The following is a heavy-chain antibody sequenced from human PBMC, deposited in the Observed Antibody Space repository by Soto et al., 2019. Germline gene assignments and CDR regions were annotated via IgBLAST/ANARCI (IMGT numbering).Heavy chain of an antibody. CDR2: IYYSGST. Sequence: SETLSLTCTVSGGSISSYYWSWIRQPPGKGLEWIGYIYYSGSTYYNPSLRSRVTISVDTSKNQFSLKLSSVTAADTAVYYCARYGSGECNRGSCYSPFDYWGQGTLVTVSS. CDR3: ARYGSGECNRGSCYSPFDY. V-gene: IGHV4-30-4*01. D-gene: IGHD2-15*01. J-gene: IGHJ4*02. CDR1: GGSISSYY.